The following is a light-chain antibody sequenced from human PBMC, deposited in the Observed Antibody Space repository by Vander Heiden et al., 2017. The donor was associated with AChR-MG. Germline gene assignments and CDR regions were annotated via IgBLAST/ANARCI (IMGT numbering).Light chain of an antibody. V-gene: IGKV2D-29*02. Sequence: DLLMTQTPLSLSVAPGQPASISCKSSESLLHRDGKTYLSWYLQRPGHSPQLLIYAASIRFSGVPDRFSGGGSVTDFTLTISRVEADDVGVYYCMQSSQLPLTFGGGTKLEIK. CDR3: MQSSQLPLT. CDR2: AAS. J-gene: IGKJ4*01. CDR1: ESLLHRDGKTY.